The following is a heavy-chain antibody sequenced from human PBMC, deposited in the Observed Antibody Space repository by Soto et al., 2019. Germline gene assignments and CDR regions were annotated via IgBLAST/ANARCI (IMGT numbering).Heavy chain of an antibody. V-gene: IGHV3-21*01. CDR2: ISSSSSYI. D-gene: IGHD1-1*01. CDR3: ARDRKTGTKDAFDI. Sequence: VQLVESGGGLVKPGGSLRLSCAASGFTFSSYSMNWVRQAPGKGLEWVSSISSSSSYIYYADSVKGRFTISRDNAKNSLYLQMNSLRAEDTAVYYCARDRKTGTKDAFDIWGQGTMVTVSS. CDR1: GFTFSSYS. J-gene: IGHJ3*02.